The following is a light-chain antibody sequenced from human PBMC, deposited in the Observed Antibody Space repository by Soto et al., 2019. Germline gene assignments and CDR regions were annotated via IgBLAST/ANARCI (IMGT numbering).Light chain of an antibody. CDR2: ATS. Sequence: DIQMTQSPSSVSASVGDRVTITCRTSQGINNWLAWYQEKPGKAPKLLIFATSNLHGGVPSRFSGSGSGTDFTLTISSLQPEDFATYYCQQYESLPLTFGQGTRLEIK. V-gene: IGKV1-12*01. CDR3: QQYESLPLT. CDR1: QGINNW. J-gene: IGKJ5*01.